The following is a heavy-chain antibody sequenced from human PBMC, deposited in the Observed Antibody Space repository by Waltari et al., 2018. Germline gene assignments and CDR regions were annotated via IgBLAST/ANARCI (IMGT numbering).Heavy chain of an antibody. Sequence: QVQLQQWGAGLLKPSETLSLNCAVYGGSFSGYYWSWIRQPPGKGLEWIGEINNTGSTNDNPSLKSRDTISVDTSKNQFSLKLGSVTAADTAVYYCARADSSGWYYWGQGTLVTVSS. CDR2: INNTGST. CDR1: GGSFSGYY. CDR3: ARADSSGWYY. V-gene: IGHV4-34*01. D-gene: IGHD6-19*01. J-gene: IGHJ4*02.